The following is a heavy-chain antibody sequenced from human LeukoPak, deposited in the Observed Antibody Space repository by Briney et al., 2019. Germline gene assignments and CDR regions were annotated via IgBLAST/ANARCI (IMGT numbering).Heavy chain of an antibody. D-gene: IGHD5-18*01. J-gene: IGHJ6*02. Sequence: SETLSLTCAVYGGSFSGYYWSWIRQPPGKGLEWIGEINHSGSTNYNPSLKSRVTISVDTSKNQFSLKLSSVTAADTAVYYCARVPGYSYGYGMDVWGQGTTVTVSS. V-gene: IGHV4-34*01. CDR3: ARVPGYSYGYGMDV. CDR1: GGSFSGYY. CDR2: INHSGST.